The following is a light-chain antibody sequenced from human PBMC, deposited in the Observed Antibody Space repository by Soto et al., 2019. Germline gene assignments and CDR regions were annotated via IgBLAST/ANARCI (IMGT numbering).Light chain of an antibody. J-gene: IGKJ4*01. CDR3: QQYGSSPT. V-gene: IGKV3-20*01. Sequence: EIVLTQSPATLSVSPGERATLYCRASQSVSSNLAWYQQKPGQAPRLLIYGASSRATGIPDRFTASGSGTDFTLTISRLEPEDSAVYYCQQYGSSPTFGGGTKVDIK. CDR1: QSVSSN. CDR2: GAS.